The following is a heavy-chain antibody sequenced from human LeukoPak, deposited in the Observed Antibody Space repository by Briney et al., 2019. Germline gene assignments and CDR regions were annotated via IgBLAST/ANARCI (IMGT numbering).Heavy chain of an antibody. V-gene: IGHV3-49*03. D-gene: IGHD2-15*01. CDR1: GFTFCDYA. J-gene: IGHJ4*02. Sequence: GGSLRLSCTASGFTFCDYAMSWFRQAPGAGLEWVGFIRSKAHGGTTEYAASVKGRFTISRDDSKSIAYLQMDSLKTEDTAVYYCTRAGRYCSGGSCYSFYWGQGTLVTVSS. CDR2: IRSKAHGGTT. CDR3: TRAGRYCSGGSCYSFY.